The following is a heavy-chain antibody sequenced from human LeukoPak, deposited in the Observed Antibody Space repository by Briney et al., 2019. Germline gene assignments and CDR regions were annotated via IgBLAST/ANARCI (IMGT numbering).Heavy chain of an antibody. Sequence: GGSLRLSCAASGFTFSSYGMHWVRQAPGKGLEWVAVISYDGSNKYYADSVKGRFTISRDNSKNTLYLQMSSLRAEDTAVYYCAKDRGYSYGYDFDYWGQGTLVTVSS. V-gene: IGHV3-30*18. CDR3: AKDRGYSYGYDFDY. J-gene: IGHJ4*02. D-gene: IGHD5-18*01. CDR1: GFTFSSYG. CDR2: ISYDGSNK.